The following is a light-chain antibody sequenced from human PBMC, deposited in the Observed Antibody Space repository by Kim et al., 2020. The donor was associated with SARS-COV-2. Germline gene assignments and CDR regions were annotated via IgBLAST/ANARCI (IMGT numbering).Light chain of an antibody. J-gene: IGKJ2*03. CDR2: DAS. CDR3: KQYDNLPSS. V-gene: IGKV1-33*01. CDR1: QDISNY. Sequence: DIQMTQSPSSLSASVGDRVTITCQASQDISNYLNWYQQKPGKAPKLLIYDASNLETGVPSRFSGSGSGTDFTFTISSLQPEDIATYYCKQYDNLPSSFGQGTKLEI.